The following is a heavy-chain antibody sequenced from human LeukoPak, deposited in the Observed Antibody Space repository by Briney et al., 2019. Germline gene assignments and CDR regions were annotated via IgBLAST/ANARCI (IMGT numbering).Heavy chain of an antibody. Sequence: ASVKVSCKASGYTFTSYDINWVRQATGQGLEWMGWMNPNSGNTGYARKFQGRVTMTRNTSISTAYMELSSLGSEDTAVYYCARVSSRIQLWTELRYWGQGTLVTVSS. V-gene: IGHV1-8*01. CDR2: MNPNSGNT. D-gene: IGHD5-18*01. CDR1: GYTFTSYD. CDR3: ARVSSRIQLWTELRY. J-gene: IGHJ4*02.